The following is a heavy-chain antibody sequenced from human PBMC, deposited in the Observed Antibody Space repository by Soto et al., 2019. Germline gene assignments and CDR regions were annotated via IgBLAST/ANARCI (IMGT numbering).Heavy chain of an antibody. V-gene: IGHV3-9*01. Sequence: PGGSLRLSCAASGFTFDYYAMHWVRQSPGKGLEWVSGISWNSGSIGYADSVKGRFTISRDNAKNSLYLQMNSLRAEDTALYYCAKDRIAARPYYYYGMDVWGQGTTVTVSS. J-gene: IGHJ6*02. CDR3: AKDRIAARPYYYYGMDV. CDR1: GFTFDYYA. D-gene: IGHD6-6*01. CDR2: ISWNSGSI.